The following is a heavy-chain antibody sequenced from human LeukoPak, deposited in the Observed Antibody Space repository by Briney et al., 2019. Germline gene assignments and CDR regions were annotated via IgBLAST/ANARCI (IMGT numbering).Heavy chain of an antibody. D-gene: IGHD2-15*01. J-gene: IGHJ3*02. Sequence: GGSLRLSCAASGFTFSSYGMHWVRQAPGKGLEWVAVISYDGSNKYYADSVKGRFTISRDNSKNTLYLRMNSLRAEDTAVYYCAKWVVLGAFDIWGQGTMVTVSS. CDR2: ISYDGSNK. CDR1: GFTFSSYG. CDR3: AKWVVLGAFDI. V-gene: IGHV3-30*18.